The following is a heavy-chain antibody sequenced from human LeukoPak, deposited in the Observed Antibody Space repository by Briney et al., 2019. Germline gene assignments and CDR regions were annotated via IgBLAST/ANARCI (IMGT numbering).Heavy chain of an antibody. D-gene: IGHD3-10*01. Sequence: GGSLRLSCAASGFTVSSNYMNWVRQAPGKGLEWVAFVRPDGSSQYYADSVKGRFTISRDNPKNTLYLQMNSLRAEDTAFYYCAKDQAGTWGLDYWGQGTLVTVSS. CDR3: AKDQAGTWGLDY. CDR1: GFTVSSNY. J-gene: IGHJ4*02. V-gene: IGHV3-30*02. CDR2: VRPDGSSQ.